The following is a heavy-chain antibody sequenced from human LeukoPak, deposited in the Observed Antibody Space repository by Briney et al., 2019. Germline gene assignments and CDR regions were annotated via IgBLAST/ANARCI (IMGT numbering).Heavy chain of an antibody. Sequence: SETLFLTCTVSGGSVSSGSYYWSWIRQPPGKGLEWIGYIYYSGSTNYNPSLKSRVTISVDTSKNQFSLKLSSVTAADTAVYYCASTMVRGVMRFDPWGQGTLVTVSS. D-gene: IGHD3-10*01. J-gene: IGHJ5*02. CDR1: GGSVSSGSYY. CDR3: ASTMVRGVMRFDP. CDR2: IYYSGST. V-gene: IGHV4-61*01.